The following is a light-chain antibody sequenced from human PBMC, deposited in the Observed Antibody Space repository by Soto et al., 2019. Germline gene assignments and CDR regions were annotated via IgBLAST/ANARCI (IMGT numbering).Light chain of an antibody. J-gene: IGLJ2*01. CDR3: QSYGSSLSGPL. V-gene: IGLV1-40*01. CDR1: SSNIGAGFD. Sequence: QSVLTQPPSVSGAPGQRVTISCTGSSSNIGAGFDVHWYQQLPGTAPRLLIYANINRPSGVPDRFSGSRSGTSASLAITGLQAEDEADYYCQSYGSSLSGPLFGGGTKLTVL. CDR2: ANI.